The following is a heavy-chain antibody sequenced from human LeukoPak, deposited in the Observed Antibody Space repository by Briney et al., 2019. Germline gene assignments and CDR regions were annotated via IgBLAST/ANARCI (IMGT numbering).Heavy chain of an antibody. J-gene: IGHJ4*02. CDR2: IYYSGST. D-gene: IGHD2-2*01. Sequence: KPSETLSLTCTVSGGSISSSSYYWGWIRQPPGKGLEWIGSIYYSGSTYYNPSLKSRVTISVDTSKNQFSLKLSSVTAADTAVYYCARGLLVFDYWGQGTLVTVSS. CDR3: ARGLLVFDY. CDR1: GGSISSSSYY. V-gene: IGHV4-39*07.